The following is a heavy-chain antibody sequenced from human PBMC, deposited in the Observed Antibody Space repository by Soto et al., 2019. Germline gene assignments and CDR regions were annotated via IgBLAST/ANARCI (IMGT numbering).Heavy chain of an antibody. D-gene: IGHD6-6*01. CDR3: ARHRSSGY. Sequence: PGESLKISCKGSGYSSTSYWIGWVRQMPGKGLEWMGITYPSDSDNRYSPSFQDQVTIPADKSINTAYLQRNSLKAPDTAMYYCARHRSSGYWGRRTLVTVSS. CDR2: TYPSDSDN. J-gene: IGHJ4*01. V-gene: IGHV5-51*01. CDR1: GYSSTSYW.